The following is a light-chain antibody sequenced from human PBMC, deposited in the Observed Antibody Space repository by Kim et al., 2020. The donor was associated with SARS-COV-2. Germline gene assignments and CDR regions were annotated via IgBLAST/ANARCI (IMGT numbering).Light chain of an antibody. CDR1: QSLLHSNGYNY. CDR3: MQALQTPPT. J-gene: IGKJ1*01. CDR2: LGS. Sequence: DIVMTQSPLSLAVTPGEPASISCRSSQSLLHSNGYNYLDWYLQKPGQSPHLLIYLGSNRASGVPDRFSGSGSGTDFTLKISRVEAEDVGVYYCMQALQTPPTFGQGTKVDIK. V-gene: IGKV2-28*01.